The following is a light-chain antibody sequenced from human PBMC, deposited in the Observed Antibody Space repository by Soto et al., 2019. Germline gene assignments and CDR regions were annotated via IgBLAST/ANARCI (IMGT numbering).Light chain of an antibody. V-gene: IGLV2-11*01. J-gene: IGLJ1*01. CDR3: FSYAGSYTFV. CDR1: SSDVGGYSY. CDR2: DVK. Sequence: QSALTQPRSVSGSPGQSVTISCTGTSSDVGGYSYVSWYQQHPGKAPKLMIYDVKTRPSGIPDRFSGSKSGNTASLTISGLQXEXXXXYYCFSYAGSYTFVFGTGTKLTVL.